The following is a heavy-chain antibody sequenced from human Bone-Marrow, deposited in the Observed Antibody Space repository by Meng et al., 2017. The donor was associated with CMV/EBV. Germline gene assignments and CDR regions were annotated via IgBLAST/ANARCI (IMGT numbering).Heavy chain of an antibody. CDR2: ISSSSSYI. CDR3: ARVAGSGWAELLGVRYYGMDV. D-gene: IGHD6-19*01. V-gene: IGHV3-21*01. J-gene: IGHJ6*02. CDR1: GFTFSSYS. Sequence: GGSLRLSCAASGFTFSSYSMNWVRQAPGKGLEWVSSISSSSSYIYYADSVKGRFTISRDNAKNLLYLQMNSLRAEDTAVYYCARVAGSGWAELLGVRYYGMDVWGQGTTVTVSS.